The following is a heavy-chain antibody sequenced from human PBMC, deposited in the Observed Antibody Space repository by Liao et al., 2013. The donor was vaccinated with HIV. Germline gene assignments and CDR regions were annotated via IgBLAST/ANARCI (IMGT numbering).Heavy chain of an antibody. V-gene: IGHV4-34*02. CDR3: ARGVLGAKVYSSGFNY. CDR1: GGSFSGYY. Sequence: QVQLQQWGAGLLRPSETLSLTCVVYGGSFSGYYWSWIRQPPREGGWSGLGKVNHSGSTTYNPSLKSRVTMSVDTSKSQFSLNLTSVTAADTAVYFCARGVLGAKVYSSGFNYWGQGIPVTVSS. D-gene: IGHD3-22*01. CDR2: VNHSGST. J-gene: IGHJ4*02.